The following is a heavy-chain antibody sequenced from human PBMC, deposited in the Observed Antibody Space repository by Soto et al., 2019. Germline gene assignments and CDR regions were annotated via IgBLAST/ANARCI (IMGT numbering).Heavy chain of an antibody. V-gene: IGHV3-48*02. CDR1: GFTFSSYS. CDR2: ISSSGSTI. Sequence: EVQLVESGGGLVQPGGSLRLSCAASGFTFSSYSMNWVRQAPGKGLEWVSYISSSGSTIYYADSARGRFTISRDNAQNSLYLQMNSLRDEDTAVYYCARAGYRSVDYWGQGTLVTVSS. D-gene: IGHD3-3*01. J-gene: IGHJ4*02. CDR3: ARAGYRSVDY.